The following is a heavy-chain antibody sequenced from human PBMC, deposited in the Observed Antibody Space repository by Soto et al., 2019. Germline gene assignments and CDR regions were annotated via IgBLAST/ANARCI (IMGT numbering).Heavy chain of an antibody. CDR3: ASPYCSGGSCYDYYYGMDV. CDR1: GYTFTGYY. CDR2: INPNSGGT. D-gene: IGHD2-15*01. J-gene: IGHJ6*02. V-gene: IGHV1-2*02. Sequence: ASVKVSCKASGYTFTGYYMHWVRQAPGQGLEWMGWINPNSGGTNYAQKFQGRVTMTRDTSISTAYMELSRLRSDDTAVYYCASPYCSGGSCYDYYYGMDVWGQGTTVTVSS.